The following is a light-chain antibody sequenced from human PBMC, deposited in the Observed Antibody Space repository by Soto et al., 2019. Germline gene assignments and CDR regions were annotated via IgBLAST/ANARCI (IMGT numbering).Light chain of an antibody. V-gene: IGLV1-44*01. Sequence: QSVLTQPPSASGTPGQRVTISCSGSSFNIGSNTVNWYQQLPGTAPKLLIYSNNQRPSGVPDRFSGSKSGTSASLAISGLQSEDEADYYCAVWDDSLNGHGFGTGTKVTVL. CDR3: AVWDDSLNGHG. CDR2: SNN. CDR1: SFNIGSNT. J-gene: IGLJ1*01.